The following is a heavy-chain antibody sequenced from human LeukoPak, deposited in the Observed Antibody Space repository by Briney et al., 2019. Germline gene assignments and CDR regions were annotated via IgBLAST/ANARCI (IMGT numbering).Heavy chain of an antibody. J-gene: IGHJ3*02. Sequence: GGSLRLSCAASGFTFSSYWMSWVRQAPGKGLEWVANIKQDGSEKYYVDSVKGRFTISRDNAKNSLYLQMNSLRAEDTAVYYCARDWYGSSWADAFDIWGQGTMVTVSS. CDR3: ARDWYGSSWADAFDI. CDR2: IKQDGSEK. D-gene: IGHD6-13*01. V-gene: IGHV3-7*01. CDR1: GFTFSSYW.